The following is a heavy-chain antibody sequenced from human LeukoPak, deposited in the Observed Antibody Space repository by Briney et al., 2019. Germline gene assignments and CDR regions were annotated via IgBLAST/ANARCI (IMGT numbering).Heavy chain of an antibody. CDR2: ISSSSTYI. V-gene: IGHV3-21*01. CDR1: GFTFSTYN. J-gene: IGHJ4*02. CDR3: AKERYCSGGSCLDY. D-gene: IGHD2-15*01. Sequence: GGSLRLSCAASGFTFSTYNMNWARQAPGKGLEWVSSISSSSTYIYYADSVKGRFTISRDNAKNTLYLQMNSLRAEDTAVYYCAKERYCSGGSCLDYWGQGTLVTVSS.